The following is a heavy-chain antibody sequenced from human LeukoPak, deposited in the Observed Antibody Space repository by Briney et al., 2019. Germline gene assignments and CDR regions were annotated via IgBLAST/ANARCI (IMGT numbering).Heavy chain of an antibody. D-gene: IGHD5-24*01. V-gene: IGHV3-53*01. CDR3: ARGAGYNYPYYFDY. Sequence: GGSLRLSCAASGFTVSSNYMNWVRQAPGKGLEWVSVIYGGGNIYYADSVKGRFTISRDNFKNTLYLQMNSLRAEDTAVYYCARGAGYNYPYYFDYWGQGTLVTVSS. J-gene: IGHJ4*02. CDR1: GFTVSSNY. CDR2: IYGGGNI.